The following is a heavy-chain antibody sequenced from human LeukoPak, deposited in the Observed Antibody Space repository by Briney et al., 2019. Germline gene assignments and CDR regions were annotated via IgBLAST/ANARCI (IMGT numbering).Heavy chain of an antibody. J-gene: IGHJ4*02. CDR1: GGSISSSSYS. Sequence: SETLSLTCTASGGSISSSSYSWGWIRQPPGKGLEWIGRIYYSGTTYYNPSLKSRVTISVDTSKIQFSLKLSSVAATDTAVYFCARLRFEFWSGYTHPYFDYWGQGTLVTVSS. D-gene: IGHD3-3*01. V-gene: IGHV4-39*01. CDR3: ARLRFEFWSGYTHPYFDY. CDR2: IYYSGTT.